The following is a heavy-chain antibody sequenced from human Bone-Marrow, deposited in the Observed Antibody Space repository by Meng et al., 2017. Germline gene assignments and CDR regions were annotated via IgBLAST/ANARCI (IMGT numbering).Heavy chain of an antibody. CDR1: GYIFTNFW. J-gene: IGHJ1*01. V-gene: IGHV5-51*01. D-gene: IGHD6-13*01. Sequence: KVSCKGSGYIFTNFWIGWVRQMPGKGLEWVGIIYPGDSDTRYSPSLEGHVTISAEKSTNTAYLQWNSLTASDTAMYFCARSYSNSWFGYFQHWGQGTLVTVSS. CDR2: IYPGDSDT. CDR3: ARSYSNSWFGYFQH.